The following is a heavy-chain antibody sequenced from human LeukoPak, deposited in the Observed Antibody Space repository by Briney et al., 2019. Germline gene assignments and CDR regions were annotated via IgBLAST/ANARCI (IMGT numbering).Heavy chain of an antibody. CDR2: INSDGSST. CDR1: GFTFSSYW. D-gene: IGHD1-20*01. CDR3: ARIRYDWSGMDV. J-gene: IGHJ6*02. Sequence: GGSLRLSCAASGFTFSSYWMHWVRQAPGKGLVWVSRINSDGSSTSYADSVKGRFTISRDNAKNTLYLQMNSLRAEDTAVYYCARIRYDWSGMDVWGQGTTVTVSS. V-gene: IGHV3-74*01.